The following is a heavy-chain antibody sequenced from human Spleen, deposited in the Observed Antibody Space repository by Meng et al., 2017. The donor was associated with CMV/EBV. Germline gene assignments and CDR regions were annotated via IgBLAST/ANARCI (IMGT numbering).Heavy chain of an antibody. CDR1: GYTFTDYQ. CDR3: ARGIGGSGSYQWIDY. J-gene: IGHJ4*02. Sequence: ASVKVSCKASGYTFTDYQMHWVRQAPGQGLEWMGWINPNSGGTNFAQSFQGRVTMTRDSSISTAYMELSRLTSGDTAVYYCARGIGGSGSYQWIDYWGQGTLVTVSS. D-gene: IGHD3-10*01. V-gene: IGHV1-2*02. CDR2: INPNSGGT.